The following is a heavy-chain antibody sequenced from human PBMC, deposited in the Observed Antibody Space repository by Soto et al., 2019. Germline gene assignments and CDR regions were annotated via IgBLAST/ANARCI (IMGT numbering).Heavy chain of an antibody. Sequence: EVELLESGGGMVQPGGSLRLSCAASGFTFSSSAMNWVRQAPGKGLEWVSVITISGDGTSYADSVKGRFTISRDNSKNTLSLQMNSLRAGDTAVYYCAREGMPGTIDYWGQGTLVTVAS. CDR2: ITISGDGT. CDR3: AREGMPGTIDY. CDR1: GFTFSSSA. D-gene: IGHD2-2*01. J-gene: IGHJ4*02. V-gene: IGHV3-23*01.